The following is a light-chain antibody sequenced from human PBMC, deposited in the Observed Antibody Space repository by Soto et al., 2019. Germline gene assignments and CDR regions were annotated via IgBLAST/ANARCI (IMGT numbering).Light chain of an antibody. J-gene: IGKJ2*01. Sequence: EIVLTQSPGALSLSPGERATLSCRASPSVTNYLAWYQQKPGQTPRLVIYGASNRATGVPARFSGSGSGTDFTLTISSLQSEDFAVYSCQQYNSWPYTFGQGTKVDIK. CDR1: PSVTNY. CDR3: QQYNSWPYT. CDR2: GAS. V-gene: IGKV3-15*01.